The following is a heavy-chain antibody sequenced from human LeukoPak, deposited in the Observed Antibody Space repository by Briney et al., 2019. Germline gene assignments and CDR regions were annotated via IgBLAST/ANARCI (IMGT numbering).Heavy chain of an antibody. CDR2: IIPIFGTA. Sequence: ASVKVSCKASGGTFSSYAISWVRQAPGQGLEWMGGIIPIFGTANYAQKFQGRVTITADKSTSTAYMELSSLRSEDTAVYYCARASGSYYDWAFDICGQGTMVTVSS. CDR3: ARASGSYYDWAFDI. D-gene: IGHD1-26*01. CDR1: GGTFSSYA. V-gene: IGHV1-69*06. J-gene: IGHJ3*02.